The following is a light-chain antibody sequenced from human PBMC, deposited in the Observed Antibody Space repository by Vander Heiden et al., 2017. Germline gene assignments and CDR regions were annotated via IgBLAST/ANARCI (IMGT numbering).Light chain of an antibody. Sequence: DIQMTQSPSSLSASAGDRVTITCRASQSISSYLNWYQQKPGKAPKLLIYAASSLQSGVPSRFSGSGSGTDFTLTISSLQPEDFATYYCQQNYSTPSITFGQGTRLEIK. CDR1: QSISSY. CDR3: QQNYSTPSIT. CDR2: AAS. V-gene: IGKV1-39*01. J-gene: IGKJ5*01.